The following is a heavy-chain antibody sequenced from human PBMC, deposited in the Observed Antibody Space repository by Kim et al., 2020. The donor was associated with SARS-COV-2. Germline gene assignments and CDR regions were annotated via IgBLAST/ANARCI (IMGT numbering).Heavy chain of an antibody. CDR1: GFTFSNAW. D-gene: IGHD3-9*01. CDR3: TTDVGANYDILTGYPIGDYYYGMDV. J-gene: IGHJ6*02. Sequence: GGSLRLSCAASGFTFSNAWMSWVRQAPGKGLEWVGRIKSKTDGGTTDYAAPVKGRFTISRDDSKNTLYLQMNSLKTEDTAVYYCTTDVGANYDILTGYPIGDYYYGMDVWGQGTTVTVSS. CDR2: IKSKTDGGTT. V-gene: IGHV3-15*01.